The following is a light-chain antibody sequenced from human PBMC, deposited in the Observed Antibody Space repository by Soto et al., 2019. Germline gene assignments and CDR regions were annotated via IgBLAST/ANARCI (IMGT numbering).Light chain of an antibody. Sequence: SYELTQPPSMSVAPGQTASITCGGTNIGTKSVHWYQQKPGQAPVLVVYEDSDRPSGIPERFSGSNSGNTATLTIIRVEAGDEADYYCQVWDSSSDQHVFGTGTKVTVL. CDR2: EDS. V-gene: IGLV3-21*02. J-gene: IGLJ1*01. CDR1: NIGTKS. CDR3: QVWDSSSDQHV.